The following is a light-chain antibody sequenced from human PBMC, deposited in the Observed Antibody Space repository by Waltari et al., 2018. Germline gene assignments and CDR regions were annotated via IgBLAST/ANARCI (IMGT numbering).Light chain of an antibody. CDR1: QSVFYNATNKNY. V-gene: IGKV4-1*01. CDR3: QLYYSNPPFFT. Sequence: DIVMTQSPDSLAVSLGERAPISCKSSQSVFYNATNKNYLTWYQQKPGQPPKVLIYWASTRDSGVPDRFSGSGSGTDFTLTISGLQAEDVAVYYCQLYYSNPPFFTFGPGTKVDIK. CDR2: WAS. J-gene: IGKJ3*01.